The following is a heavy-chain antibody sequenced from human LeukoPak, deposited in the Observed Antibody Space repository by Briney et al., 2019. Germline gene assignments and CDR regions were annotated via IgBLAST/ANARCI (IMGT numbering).Heavy chain of an antibody. CDR3: ARLPPLKTTPTRGKNWFDP. CDR1: SGSISTSNYY. J-gene: IGHJ5*02. V-gene: IGHV4-39*07. CDR2: IFYSGST. Sequence: SETLSLTCTVSSGSISTSNYYWGWVRQPPGKALEWIGNIFYSGSTYYSPSLKSRVTISLDASKNQFSLKLSSVTAADTAVYYCARLPPLKTTPTRGKNWFDPWGQGTLVTVSS. D-gene: IGHD3-10*01.